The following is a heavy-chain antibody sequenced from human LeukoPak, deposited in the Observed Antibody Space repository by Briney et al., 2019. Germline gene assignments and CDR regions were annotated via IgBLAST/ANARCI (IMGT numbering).Heavy chain of an antibody. CDR3: ARVSGYDSSGQERDVFDY. J-gene: IGHJ4*02. Sequence: SETLSLTCTVSGGSISSYYWSWIRQPPGKRLEWIGYIYYSGSTNYNPSLKSRVTISVDTSKNQFSLKLSSVTAADTAVYYCARVSGYDSSGQERDVFDYWGQGTLVTVSS. CDR1: GGSISSYY. V-gene: IGHV4-59*01. D-gene: IGHD3-22*01. CDR2: IYYSGST.